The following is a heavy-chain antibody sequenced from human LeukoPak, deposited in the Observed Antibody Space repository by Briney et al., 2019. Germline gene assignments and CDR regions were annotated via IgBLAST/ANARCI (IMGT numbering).Heavy chain of an antibody. CDR2: INHSGST. J-gene: IGHJ4*02. CDR1: GGSFSGYY. Sequence: SETLSLTCAVYGGSFSGYYWSWIRQPPGKGLEWIGEINHSGSTNYNPSPKSRVTISVDTSKNQFSLKLSSVTAADTAVYYCARGAQKYYDFWSGYPYWGQGTLVTVSS. D-gene: IGHD3-3*01. CDR3: ARGAQKYYDFWSGYPY. V-gene: IGHV4-34*01.